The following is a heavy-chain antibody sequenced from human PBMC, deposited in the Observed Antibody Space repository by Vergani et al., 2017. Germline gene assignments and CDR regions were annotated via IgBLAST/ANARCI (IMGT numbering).Heavy chain of an antibody. CDR2: ISSSSSYI. CDR1: GFTFSSYS. D-gene: IGHD6-13*01. J-gene: IGHJ4*02. CDR3: AREGQQLVRVLDY. Sequence: EVQLVESGGGLVKPGGSLRLSCAASGFTFSSYSMNWVRQAPGKGLEWVSSISSSSSYIYYADSVKGRFTISRDNAKNSLYLQMNSLRAEDTAVYYCAREGQQLVRVLDYWGQGTLVTVSS. V-gene: IGHV3-21*01.